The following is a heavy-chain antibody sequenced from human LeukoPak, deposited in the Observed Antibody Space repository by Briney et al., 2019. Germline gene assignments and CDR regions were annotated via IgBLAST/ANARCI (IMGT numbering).Heavy chain of an antibody. D-gene: IGHD3-3*01. Sequence: PGRSLRLSCAASGFTFSSYAMSWVRQAPGKGLEWVSAISGSGGSTYYADSVKGRFTISRDNSKNTLYLQMNSLRAEETAVYYCAKLAYYDFWSGYYEGWYFDYWGQGTLVTVSS. CDR2: ISGSGGST. CDR3: AKLAYYDFWSGYYEGWYFDY. V-gene: IGHV3-23*01. CDR1: GFTFSSYA. J-gene: IGHJ4*02.